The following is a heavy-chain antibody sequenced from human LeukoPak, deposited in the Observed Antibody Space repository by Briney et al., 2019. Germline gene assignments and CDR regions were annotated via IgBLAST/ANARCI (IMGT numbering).Heavy chain of an antibody. CDR2: IKPDGSEK. J-gene: IGHJ4*02. CDR1: GFTFSRDW. V-gene: IGHV3-7*04. D-gene: IGHD6-6*01. CDR3: ARGGESRAMLHQ. Sequence: PAGSLTLSCVASGFTFSRDWMNWVRQAPGRGLEWVANIKPDGSEKDCVDSVKGRFTISRDNAKNSLYLQMSSLRVEDTAVYFCARGGESRAMLHQWGQGTLVTVS.